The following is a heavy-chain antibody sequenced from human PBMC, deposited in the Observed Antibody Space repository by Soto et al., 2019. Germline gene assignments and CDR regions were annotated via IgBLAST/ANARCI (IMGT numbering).Heavy chain of an antibody. J-gene: IGHJ4*02. CDR1: GLTFSSYE. V-gene: IGHV3-21*06. Sequence: GGSLRLSCAASGLTFSSYEMNWVRQAPGKGLEWVSSISSTTHYIYYADSMRGRFTISRDNAKNAVYLEMNSLRAEDTAVYYCARESEDLTSNFDYWGQGTLVTVSS. CDR2: ISSTTHYI. CDR3: ARESEDLTSNFDY.